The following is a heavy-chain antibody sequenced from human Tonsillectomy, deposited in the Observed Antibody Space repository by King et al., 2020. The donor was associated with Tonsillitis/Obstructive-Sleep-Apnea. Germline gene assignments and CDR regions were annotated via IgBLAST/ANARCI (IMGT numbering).Heavy chain of an antibody. CDR1: GFTFSSYS. CDR3: ASLYSSGRYDY. Sequence: VQLVESGGGLVKPGGSLRLSCADSGFTFSSYSMKWVRQAPGKGLEWVSSISSSSSYIYYADSVKGRFPISRDKAKNSLYLQMNSLRAEDTAVYYCASLYSSGRYDYWGQGTLVTVSS. D-gene: IGHD6-19*01. V-gene: IGHV3-21*01. CDR2: ISSSSSYI. J-gene: IGHJ4*02.